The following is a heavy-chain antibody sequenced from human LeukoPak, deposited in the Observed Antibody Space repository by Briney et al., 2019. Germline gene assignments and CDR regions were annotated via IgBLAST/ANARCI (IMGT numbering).Heavy chain of an antibody. Sequence: ASVTVSCQASGYTFTCHGISWVRQAPGQGLEWMGWISGNNGSTNYAQKFQGRVAMTTGTSTSTAYMEMRSLRSDATAVYYCARDFFHGHCAGLSCFLLDYWGQGSLVTVSS. V-gene: IGHV1-18*01. D-gene: IGHD2-15*01. CDR1: GYTFTCHG. CDR3: ARDFFHGHCAGLSCFLLDY. J-gene: IGHJ4*02. CDR2: ISGNNGST.